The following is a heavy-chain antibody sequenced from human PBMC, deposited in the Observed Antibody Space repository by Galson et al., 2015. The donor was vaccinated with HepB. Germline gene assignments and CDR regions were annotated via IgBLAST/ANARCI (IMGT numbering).Heavy chain of an antibody. V-gene: IGHV3-21*06. CDR3: ARVDCSGAACQGFGMDV. CDR1: GLTFSDYS. J-gene: IGHJ6*02. D-gene: IGHD2-15*01. CDR2: ISSSSNYI. Sequence: RLSCAASGLTFSDYSMNWVRQAPGKGLEWVSSISSSSNYIYYADSVRGRFTTSRDNAKNSLCLQMDSLRAEDTAMYYCARVDCSGAACQGFGMDVWGQGTAVTVSS.